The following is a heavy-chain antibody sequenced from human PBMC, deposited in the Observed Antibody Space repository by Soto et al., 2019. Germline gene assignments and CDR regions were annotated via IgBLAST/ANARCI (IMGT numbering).Heavy chain of an antibody. CDR1: GYSFTSLD. D-gene: IGHD1-26*01. CDR2: MQPSTGRT. CDR3: ARGVSAGVDY. V-gene: IGHV1-8*01. J-gene: IGHJ4*02. Sequence: QVQRVQSGAEVREPGASVKVSCKASGYSFTSLDINWVRQTAGQGLEWMGWMQPSTGRTGYAQKFQGRVTMTRDTSINTAYMELTTLTSDVTAFYYCARGVSAGVDYWGQGTLVTVSS.